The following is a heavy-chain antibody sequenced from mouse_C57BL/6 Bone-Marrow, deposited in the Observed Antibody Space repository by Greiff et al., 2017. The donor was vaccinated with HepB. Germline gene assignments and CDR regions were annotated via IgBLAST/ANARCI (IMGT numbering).Heavy chain of an antibody. V-gene: IGHV1-22*01. D-gene: IGHD1-1*01. J-gene: IGHJ3*01. Sequence: EVQLVESGPELVKPGASVKMSCKASGYTFTDYNMHWVKQSHGKSLEWIGYINPNNGGTSYNQKFKGKATLTVNKSSSTAYMELRSLTSEDSAVYYCARGYYGSSYGFAYWGQGTLVTVSA. CDR1: GYTFTDYN. CDR3: ARGYYGSSYGFAY. CDR2: INPNNGGT.